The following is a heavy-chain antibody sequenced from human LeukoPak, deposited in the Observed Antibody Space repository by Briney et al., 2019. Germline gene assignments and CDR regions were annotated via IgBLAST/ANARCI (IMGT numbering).Heavy chain of an antibody. CDR3: ARARSPSSGYLLRDHNWFDP. V-gene: IGHV1-3*01. D-gene: IGHD3-22*01. Sequence: ASVKVSCKASGYTFTSYAMHWVRQAPGQRLEWMGWINAGNGNTKYSQKFQGRVTITRDTSASTAHMELSSLRSEDTAVYYCARARSPSSGYLLRDHNWFDPWGQGTLVTASS. J-gene: IGHJ5*02. CDR2: INAGNGNT. CDR1: GYTFTSYA.